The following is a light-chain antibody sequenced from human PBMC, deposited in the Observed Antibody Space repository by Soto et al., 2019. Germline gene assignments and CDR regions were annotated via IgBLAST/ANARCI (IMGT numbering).Light chain of an antibody. CDR1: SSDVGGYNH. Sequence: QSALTQPASVSGSPGQSITISCTGSSSDVGGYNHVSWYQHHPGKVPKLMIYEVINRPSGVSNRFSGSKSGNTASLTISGLQAEDEADYYCCSYAVTNILVVGGGTKLTVL. J-gene: IGLJ2*01. CDR3: CSYAVTNILV. V-gene: IGLV2-23*02. CDR2: EVI.